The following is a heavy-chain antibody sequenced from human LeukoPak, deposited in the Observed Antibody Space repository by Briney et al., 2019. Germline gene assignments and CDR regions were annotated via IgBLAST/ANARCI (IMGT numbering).Heavy chain of an antibody. CDR3: ARGGRTVTLNIVYFDY. D-gene: IGHD4-17*01. CDR1: GGTFSSYA. Sequence: ASVKVSCKASGGTFSSYAISWVRQAPGQGLEWMGGIIPIFGTANYAQKFQGRVTITTDESTSTAYMELSSLRSEDTAVYYCARGGRTVTLNIVYFDYWGQGTLVTVSS. CDR2: IIPIFGTA. J-gene: IGHJ4*02. V-gene: IGHV1-69*05.